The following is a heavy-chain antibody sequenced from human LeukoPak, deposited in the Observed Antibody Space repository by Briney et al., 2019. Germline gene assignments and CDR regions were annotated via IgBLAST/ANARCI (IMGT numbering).Heavy chain of an antibody. CDR3: AKDHLDYNYGSGTYIDY. V-gene: IGHV3-30*02. Sequence: GGSLRLSCAASGFSFNSYGMHWVRQAPGKGLEWVAFIRFDGSNKYYADSAKGRFTISRDNSKNRLYLQMNSVRPEDTAVYYCAKDHLDYNYGSGTYIDYWGQGTLVTVSS. D-gene: IGHD3-10*01. CDR2: IRFDGSNK. CDR1: GFSFNSYG. J-gene: IGHJ4*02.